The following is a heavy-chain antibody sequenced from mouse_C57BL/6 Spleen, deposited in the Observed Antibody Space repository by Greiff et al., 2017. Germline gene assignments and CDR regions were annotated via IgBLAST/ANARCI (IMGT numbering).Heavy chain of an antibody. J-gene: IGHJ1*03. CDR2: IDPNSGGT. CDR1: GYTFTSYW. V-gene: IGHV1-72*01. Sequence: QVQLKQPGAELVKPGASVKLSCKASGYTFTSYWMHWVKQRPGRGLEWIGRIDPNSGGTKYNEKFKSKATLTVDKPSSTAYMQLSSLTSEDSAVYYCARGTTVVATEYWYFDVWGTGTTVTVSS. D-gene: IGHD1-1*01. CDR3: ARGTTVVATEYWYFDV.